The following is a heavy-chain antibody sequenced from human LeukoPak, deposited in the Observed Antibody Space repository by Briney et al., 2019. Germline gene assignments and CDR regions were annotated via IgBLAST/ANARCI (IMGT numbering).Heavy chain of an antibody. CDR1: GFTFSSYG. Sequence: TGGSLRLSCAASGFTFSSYGMHWVRQAPGKGLEWVAFIRYDGSNQYYADSVKGRFAISRDNAKNSLYLQMNSLRAEDTAVYYCARRFRSENDYWGQGTLVTVSS. V-gene: IGHV3-30*02. J-gene: IGHJ4*02. CDR3: ARRFRSENDY. D-gene: IGHD6-19*01. CDR2: IRYDGSNQ.